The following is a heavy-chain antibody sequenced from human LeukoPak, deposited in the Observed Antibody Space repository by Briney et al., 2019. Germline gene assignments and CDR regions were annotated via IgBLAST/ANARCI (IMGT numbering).Heavy chain of an antibody. V-gene: IGHV1-18*01. CDR2: ISPYNGNT. Sequence: ASVKVSCKTSDFTFSSYHFTWVRQAPGQGLEWMGWISPYNGNTYYAQKLQGRVTMTTDTSTSTAYMELRSLRSEDTAVYYCARDNSVEDTAWWFDPWGQGTLVTVSS. J-gene: IGHJ5*02. CDR1: DFTFSSYH. CDR3: ARDNSVEDTAWWFDP. D-gene: IGHD4-23*01.